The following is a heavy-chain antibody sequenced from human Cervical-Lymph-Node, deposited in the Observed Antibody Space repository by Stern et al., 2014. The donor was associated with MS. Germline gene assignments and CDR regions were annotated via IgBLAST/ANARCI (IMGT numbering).Heavy chain of an antibody. CDR2: ISTSGSVD. CDR1: GFKFSDYF. Sequence: DQLVESGGGLVKPGGSLRLSCAASGFKFSDYFISWIRQAPGKGLEWVAYISTSGSVDFYADSVKGRFTVSRDNANNSLFLQMNALRVEDTAVYYCAREGVQGWFDPWGQGTLVTVSS. V-gene: IGHV3-11*01. CDR3: AREGVQGWFDP. J-gene: IGHJ5*02. D-gene: IGHD3-16*01.